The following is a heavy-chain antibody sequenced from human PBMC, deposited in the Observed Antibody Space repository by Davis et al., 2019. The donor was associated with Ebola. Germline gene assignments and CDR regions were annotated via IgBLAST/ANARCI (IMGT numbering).Heavy chain of an antibody. CDR1: GYSFTSYW. V-gene: IGHV5-51*01. D-gene: IGHD3-10*01. J-gene: IGHJ4*02. Sequence: GGSLRLSCKGSGYSFTSYWIGWARQLPGQGLEWTGIIYPGDSDTRYSPSFQGQVTISADKSISTAYLQWSSLKASDTAMYYCARQKWWYGSGSYSGIDYWGQGTLVTVSS. CDR3: ARQKWWYGSGSYSGIDY. CDR2: IYPGDSDT.